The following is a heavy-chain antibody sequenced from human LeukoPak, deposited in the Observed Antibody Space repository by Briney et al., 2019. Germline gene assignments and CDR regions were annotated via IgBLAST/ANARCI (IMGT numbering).Heavy chain of an antibody. V-gene: IGHV4-59*01. Sequence: KPSETLSLTCTVSGGSISRDYWSWIRQPPGKGLEWIGYIYYTGSTNYNPSLKGRVTISVDTSKNQFSLKLSSVTAADTAVYYCARDRPGGSSLDYWGQGTLVTVSS. J-gene: IGHJ4*02. CDR3: ARDRPGGSSLDY. D-gene: IGHD6-13*01. CDR1: GGSISRDY. CDR2: IYYTGST.